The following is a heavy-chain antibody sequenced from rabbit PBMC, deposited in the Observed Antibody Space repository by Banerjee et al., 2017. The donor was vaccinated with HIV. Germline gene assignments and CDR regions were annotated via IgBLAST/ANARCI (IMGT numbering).Heavy chain of an antibody. CDR2: IYVGSGGYP. Sequence: HSLAESGGDLAKPGEFLTLTCTTSGFTISSSYDMCWVRQAPGKGLEWIGCIYVGSGGYPFYASWAKGRITISKTSSTTVTLQMTSLTAAGAATYFCARGSISGWGDLWGQGTLVTVS. D-gene: IGHD4-1*01. CDR3: ARGSISGWGDL. J-gene: IGHJ4*01. CDR1: GFTISSSYD. V-gene: IGHV1S40*01.